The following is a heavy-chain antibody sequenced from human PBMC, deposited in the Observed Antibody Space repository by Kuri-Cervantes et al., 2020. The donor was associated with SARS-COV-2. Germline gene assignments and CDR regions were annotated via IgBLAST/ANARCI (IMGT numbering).Heavy chain of an antibody. CDR3: ARSGPGAISREDGAFDI. V-gene: IGHV1-69*06. CDR2: IIPSFGTP. CDR1: GGTFSSNA. Sequence: SVKVSCKASGGTFSSNAISWVRQAPGQGLEWVGGIIPSFGTPNHARKFQGRVTISADKSTSTAYMELSSLRFEDTAMYYCARSGPGAISREDGAFDIWGQGIMVTVSS. D-gene: IGHD5-24*01. J-gene: IGHJ3*02.